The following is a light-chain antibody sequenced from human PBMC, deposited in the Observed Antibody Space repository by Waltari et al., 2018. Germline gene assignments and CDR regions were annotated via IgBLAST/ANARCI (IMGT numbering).Light chain of an antibody. J-gene: IGKJ2*01. CDR2: GAS. V-gene: IGKV3-20*01. CDR3: QQYGSSILYT. CDR1: QSLTKRY. Sequence: VLTQSPGTLSLSPGARVTLPCRASQSLTKRYLAWYQQKPGQAPRLLIYGASSRAAGIPDRFSGSGSGTDFTLTISRLEPEDFAVYYCQQYGSSILYTFGQGTKLEIK.